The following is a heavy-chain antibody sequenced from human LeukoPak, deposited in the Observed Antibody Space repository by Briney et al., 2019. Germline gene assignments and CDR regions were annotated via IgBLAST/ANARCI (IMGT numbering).Heavy chain of an antibody. V-gene: IGHV3-53*01. D-gene: IGHD2-15*01. CDR3: ARGRPNCSGGSCNMDV. CDR2: IYSGGST. CDR1: GFTVSSNF. J-gene: IGHJ6*02. Sequence: PGGSLRLSCAASGFTVSSNFMSWVRQAPGKGLEWISLIYSGGSTYYADSVKGRFTISRDNSKNTLYLQMNSLRAEDTAVYYCARGRPNCSGGSCNMDVWGQGTTVTVSS.